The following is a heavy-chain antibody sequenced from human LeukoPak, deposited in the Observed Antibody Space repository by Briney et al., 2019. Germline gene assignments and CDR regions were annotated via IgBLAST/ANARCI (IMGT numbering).Heavy chain of an antibody. D-gene: IGHD1-1*01. V-gene: IGHV4-61*02. CDR1: GDSISSGGYY. Sequence: SETLSLTCTVSGDSISSGGYYWTWIRQPAGEGLEWIGRIYTTGDTMYNPSLKSRVTISVDTSKNQFSLKVSSVTAADTAVYYCARVNWNPDYWGQGTLVTVSS. J-gene: IGHJ4*02. CDR3: ARVNWNPDY. CDR2: IYTTGDT.